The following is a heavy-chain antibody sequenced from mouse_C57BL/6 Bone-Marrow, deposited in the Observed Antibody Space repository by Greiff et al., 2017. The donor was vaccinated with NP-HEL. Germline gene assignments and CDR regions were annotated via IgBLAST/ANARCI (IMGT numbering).Heavy chain of an antibody. J-gene: IGHJ2*01. D-gene: IGHD1-1*01. Sequence: QVQLQQSGAELARPGASVKLSCKASGYTFTSYGISWVKQRTGQGLEWIGVIYPRSGNTYYNEKFKGKATLTADKSSSTAYMELRSLTSEDSAVYVCARPYGSNYWGQGTTLTVSS. CDR3: ARPYGSNY. CDR1: GYTFTSYG. CDR2: IYPRSGNT. V-gene: IGHV1-81*01.